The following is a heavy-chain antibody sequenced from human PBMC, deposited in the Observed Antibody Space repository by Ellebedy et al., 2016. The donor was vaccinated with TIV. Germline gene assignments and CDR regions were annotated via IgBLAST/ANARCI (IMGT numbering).Heavy chain of an antibody. CDR2: VNHRGGT. Sequence: GSLRLXXAVYSGSFSDYYWTWIRQPPGEGLEWIGEVNHRGGTNYNPSLKSRLTISVDTSKKRFSLSLTSVTAADTAVYYCARYFNALDVWGQGTTVTVSS. J-gene: IGHJ6*02. CDR3: ARYFNALDV. V-gene: IGHV4-34*01. CDR1: SGSFSDYY.